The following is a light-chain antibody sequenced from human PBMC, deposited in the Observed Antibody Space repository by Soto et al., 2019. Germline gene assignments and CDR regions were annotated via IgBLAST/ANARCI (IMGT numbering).Light chain of an antibody. CDR2: GNN. CDR3: QSYDSSLSVWV. J-gene: IGLJ3*02. CDR1: SSNIGAGYD. V-gene: IGLV1-40*01. Sequence: QLVLTQPPSVSGARGQRVTISCTGSSSNIGAGYDVHWYHQLPGTAPKLLLYGNNNRPSGVPDRFSGSRSGTSASLAITGLQAEDEAYYYCQSYDSSLSVWVFGGGTNLTVL.